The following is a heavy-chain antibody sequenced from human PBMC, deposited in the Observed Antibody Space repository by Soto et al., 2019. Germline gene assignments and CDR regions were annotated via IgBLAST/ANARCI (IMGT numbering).Heavy chain of an antibody. V-gene: IGHV1-3*01. D-gene: IGHD3-22*01. J-gene: IGHJ3*02. Sequence: ASVKVSCKASGYTFTSYAMHWVRQAPGQRLEWMGWINAGNGNTKYSQKFQGRVTITRDTSASTAYMELSSLRSEDTAVYYCARGVVVIPGAFDIWGQGTMVTVSS. CDR3: ARGVVVIPGAFDI. CDR1: GYTFTSYA. CDR2: INAGNGNT.